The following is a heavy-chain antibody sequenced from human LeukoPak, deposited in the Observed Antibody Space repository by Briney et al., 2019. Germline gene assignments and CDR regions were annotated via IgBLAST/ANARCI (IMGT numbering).Heavy chain of an antibody. Sequence: SETLSLTCTVSGGSVSSGSYYWSWIRQPPGKGLEWIGYIYYSGSTNYNPSLKSRVTISVDTSKNQFSLKLSSVTAADTAVYYCASYNWNDRWFDPGGQGTLVTVSS. V-gene: IGHV4-61*01. J-gene: IGHJ5*02. D-gene: IGHD1-1*01. CDR1: GGSVSSGSYY. CDR3: ASYNWNDRWFDP. CDR2: IYYSGST.